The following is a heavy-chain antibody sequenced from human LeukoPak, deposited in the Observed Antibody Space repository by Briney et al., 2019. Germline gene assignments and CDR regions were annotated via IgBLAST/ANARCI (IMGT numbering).Heavy chain of an antibody. CDR1: GGSISSYY. Sequence: SETLSLTCTVSGGSISSYYWSWIRRPPGKGLEWVGYIYYSGSTNYNPSLKSRVTISVDTSKNQFSLKLSSVTAADTAVYYCARYKRHSDAFDIWGQGTMVTVSS. D-gene: IGHD1-14*01. V-gene: IGHV4-59*01. CDR2: IYYSGST. CDR3: ARYKRHSDAFDI. J-gene: IGHJ3*02.